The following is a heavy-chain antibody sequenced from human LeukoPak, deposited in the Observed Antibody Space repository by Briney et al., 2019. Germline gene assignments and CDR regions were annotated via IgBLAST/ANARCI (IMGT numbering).Heavy chain of an antibody. CDR1: GYTFTGYY. D-gene: IGHD2-15*01. CDR3: ARGYCSGSSCYLNFDY. V-gene: IGHV1-2*02. CDR2: INPNSGGT. Sequence: GASVKVSCKASGYTFTGYYMHWVRQAPGQGLEWMGWINPNSGGTNYAQKFQGRVTMTRDTSISTAYMELSRLRSDDTAVYYCARGYCSGSSCYLNFDYWGQGTLVTVSS. J-gene: IGHJ4*02.